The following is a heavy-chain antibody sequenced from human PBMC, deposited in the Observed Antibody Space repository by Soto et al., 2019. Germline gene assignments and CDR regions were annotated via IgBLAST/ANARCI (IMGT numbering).Heavy chain of an antibody. Sequence: QVQLVESGGGVVQPGRSLTLSCVVSGFTLSNYVIQWVRQTPYKGLEWVAFMSRDGNNAYYTDSVKGRFTISRDNSKNTLYLEMNSLITEDTAVYYCARDDEGGSDCDLGFWGQGTQVVVSS. J-gene: IGHJ4*02. CDR2: MSRDGNNA. CDR3: ARDDEGGSDCDLGF. V-gene: IGHV3-30-3*01. D-gene: IGHD1-26*01. CDR1: GFTLSNYV.